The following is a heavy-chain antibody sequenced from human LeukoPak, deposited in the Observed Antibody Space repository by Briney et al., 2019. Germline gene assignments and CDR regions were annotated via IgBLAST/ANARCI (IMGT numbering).Heavy chain of an antibody. Sequence: GGSLRLSCAASGFSFSNYWMDWVRQAPGKGLEWVSSITSSSSSMYSADSVKGRLTISRDNAKNSLYLQMNSLRAEDTAVYYCARDLAWGGYWGQGTLVTVSS. CDR1: GFSFSNYW. V-gene: IGHV3-21*01. CDR2: ITSSSSSM. D-gene: IGHD7-27*01. CDR3: ARDLAWGGY. J-gene: IGHJ4*02.